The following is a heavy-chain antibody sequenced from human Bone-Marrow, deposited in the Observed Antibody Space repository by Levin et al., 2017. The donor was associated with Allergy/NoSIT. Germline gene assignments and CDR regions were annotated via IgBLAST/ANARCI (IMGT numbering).Heavy chain of an antibody. Sequence: GGSLRLSCAASGFIFSNYGMNWVRQAPGKGLEWVSYISSSRSAIYYADSVKGRFSISRDNAKNSLYLQMNSLRAEDTAVYYCAREWYCSSTSCDSNWGQGTLVTVSS. CDR1: GFIFSNYG. V-gene: IGHV3-48*01. D-gene: IGHD2-2*01. J-gene: IGHJ4*02. CDR3: AREWYCSSTSCDSN. CDR2: ISSSRSAI.